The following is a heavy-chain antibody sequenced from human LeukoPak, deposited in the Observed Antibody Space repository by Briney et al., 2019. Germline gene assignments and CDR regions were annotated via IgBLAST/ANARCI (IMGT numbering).Heavy chain of an antibody. V-gene: IGHV3-21*01. CDR2: ISSSSSYI. Sequence: GGSLRLSCAASGFTFSSYAMSWVRQAPGKGLEWVSSISSSSSYIYYADSVKGRFTSSRDNAKNSLYLQMNSLRAEDTAVYYCARDGYCSGGSCSDFDYWGQGTLVTVSS. CDR3: ARDGYCSGGSCSDFDY. J-gene: IGHJ4*02. CDR1: GFTFSSYA. D-gene: IGHD2-15*01.